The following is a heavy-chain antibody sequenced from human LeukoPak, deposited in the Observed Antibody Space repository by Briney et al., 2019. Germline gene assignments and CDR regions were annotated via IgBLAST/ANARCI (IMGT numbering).Heavy chain of an antibody. V-gene: IGHV3-23*01. CDR3: AKVRTPPNIVVVPAAMPGYYYMDV. J-gene: IGHJ6*03. CDR2: ISGSGGST. Sequence: PGGSLRLSCAASGFTFSSYAMSWVRQAPGKGLEWVSAISGSGGSTYYADSVKGRFTISRDNSKNTLYLQMNSLRAEDTAVYYCAKVRTPPNIVVVPAAMPGYYYMDVWGKGTTVTVSS. D-gene: IGHD2-2*01. CDR1: GFTFSSYA.